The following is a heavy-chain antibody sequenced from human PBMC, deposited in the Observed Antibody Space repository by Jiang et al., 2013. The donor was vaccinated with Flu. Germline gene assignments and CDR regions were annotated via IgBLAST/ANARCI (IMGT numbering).Heavy chain of an antibody. CDR3: ARALFVYYEGIRYYYYYGMDV. J-gene: IGHJ6*01. D-gene: IGHD2-8*01. Sequence: ELLKPSETLSLTCTVSGGSISSYYWSWIRQPPGKGLEWIGYIYYSGSTNYNPSLKSRVTISVDTSKNQFSLKLSSVTAAGTAVYYCARALFVYYEGIRYYYYYGMDV. V-gene: IGHV4-59*13. CDR2: IYYSGST. CDR1: GGSISSYY.